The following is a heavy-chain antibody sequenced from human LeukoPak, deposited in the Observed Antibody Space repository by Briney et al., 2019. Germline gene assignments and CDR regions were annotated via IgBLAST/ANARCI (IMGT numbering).Heavy chain of an antibody. Sequence: PSETLSLTCTVSGGSISTYYWSWIRQPAGKGLGWIGRIYTSGSTNYNPSLKSRVTMSVDTSKNQFSLKLSSVTAADTAVYFCARGTVPNAFDIWGQGTMVTVS. J-gene: IGHJ3*02. V-gene: IGHV4-4*07. CDR2: IYTSGST. CDR1: GGSISTYY. D-gene: IGHD1/OR15-1a*01. CDR3: ARGTVPNAFDI.